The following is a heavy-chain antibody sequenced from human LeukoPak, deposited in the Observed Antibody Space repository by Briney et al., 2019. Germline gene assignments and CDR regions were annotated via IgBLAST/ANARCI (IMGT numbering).Heavy chain of an antibody. V-gene: IGHV3-30*18. CDR3: AKVIFGVVNYFDY. J-gene: IGHJ4*02. Sequence: GGSLRLSCAASGFTFSSYGMHWVRQAPGKGLEWVAVISYDGSNKYYADSVKGRFTIPRDKSKNTLYLQMKIRRAEDTAVYYCAKVIFGVVNYFDYWGQGTLLTVSS. CDR1: GFTFSSYG. D-gene: IGHD3-3*01. CDR2: ISYDGSNK.